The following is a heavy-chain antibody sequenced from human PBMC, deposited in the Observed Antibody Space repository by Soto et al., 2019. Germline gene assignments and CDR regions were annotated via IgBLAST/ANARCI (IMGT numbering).Heavy chain of an antibody. Sequence: EVQLVESGGGLVQPGGSLRLSCAASGFTFSSYDMHWVRQATGKGLEWVSAIGTAGDTYYPGSVKGRFTISRENAKNSLYLQMNGVRAGDTAVYYCARVDGIARGGYYGMDVWGQGTTVTVSS. V-gene: IGHV3-13*01. CDR1: GFTFSSYD. CDR3: ARVDGIARGGYYGMDV. D-gene: IGHD2-21*01. CDR2: IGTAGDT. J-gene: IGHJ6*02.